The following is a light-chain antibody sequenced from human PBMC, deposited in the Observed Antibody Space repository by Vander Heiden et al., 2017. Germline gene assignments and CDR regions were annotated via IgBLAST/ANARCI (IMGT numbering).Light chain of an antibody. V-gene: IGKV2-28*01. CDR2: FGS. CDR1: QSLLHSNGYNY. Sequence: DIVMTQSPLSLPVTPGEPASISCRSSQSLLHSNGYNYLDWYLKKPGQSPQLLIYFGSNRASGVPDRFSGSGSGTDFTLKISRVEAEDVGVYYCMQALQTPWTFGQGTKVEIK. CDR3: MQALQTPWT. J-gene: IGKJ1*01.